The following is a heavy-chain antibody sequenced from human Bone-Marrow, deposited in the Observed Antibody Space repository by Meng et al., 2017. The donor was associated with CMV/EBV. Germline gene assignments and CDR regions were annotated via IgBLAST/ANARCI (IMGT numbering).Heavy chain of an antibody. V-gene: IGHV3-53*01. Sequence: GESLKISCAASGFTVSSNYMSWVRQAPGKGLEWVSVIYSGGSTYYADSVKGRFTISRDNSKNTLYLQMNSLRAEDSAIYYCAKWGFLVGFESWGQGTQVTVSS. CDR1: GFTVSSNY. D-gene: IGHD3-3*01. J-gene: IGHJ4*02. CDR3: AKWGFLVGFES. CDR2: IYSGGST.